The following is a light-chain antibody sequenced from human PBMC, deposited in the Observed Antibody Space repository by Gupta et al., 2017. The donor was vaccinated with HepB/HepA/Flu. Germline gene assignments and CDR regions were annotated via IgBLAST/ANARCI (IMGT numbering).Light chain of an antibody. CDR3: LLYYGGPWV. Sequence: QTVVTHEPSLTVSPGGTVTLTRASSTGVVTSGYYPNWFQQKPGQAPRALIYNTKNKHSWTPARFSGSLLGGKAALTLSGVQPKDEAEYYCLLYYGGPWVFGGGTKLTVL. CDR2: NTK. J-gene: IGLJ2*01. CDR1: TGVVTSGYY. V-gene: IGLV7-43*01.